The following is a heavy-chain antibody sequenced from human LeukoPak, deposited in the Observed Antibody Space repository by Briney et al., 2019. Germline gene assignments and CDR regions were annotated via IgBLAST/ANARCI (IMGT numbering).Heavy chain of an antibody. Sequence: SQTLSLTCAISGDSVSSNSAAWSWIRQSPSRGLEWLGRAYYRSKWCIDYAASVKSRITINPDSSKNQFSLKLSSVTAADTAVYYCARGPSTIRFLEWLSPPHRHRPLDYWGQGTLVTVSS. CDR1: GDSVSSNSAA. CDR2: AYYRSKWCI. D-gene: IGHD3-3*01. CDR3: ARGPSTIRFLEWLSPPHRHRPLDY. J-gene: IGHJ4*02. V-gene: IGHV6-1*01.